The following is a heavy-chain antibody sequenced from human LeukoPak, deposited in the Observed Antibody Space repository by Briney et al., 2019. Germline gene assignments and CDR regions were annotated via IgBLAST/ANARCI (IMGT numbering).Heavy chain of an antibody. CDR1: GFTFSSYG. CDR3: AKGGSGSDY. J-gene: IGHJ4*02. D-gene: IGHD3-10*01. Sequence: GGSLRLSCAASGFTFSSYGMHWVRQAPGKGLEWVAVISYDGSNKYYADSVKGRFTISRDNSKNTLYLRMNSLRAEDTAVYYCAKGGSGSDYWGQGTLVTVSS. CDR2: ISYDGSNK. V-gene: IGHV3-30*18.